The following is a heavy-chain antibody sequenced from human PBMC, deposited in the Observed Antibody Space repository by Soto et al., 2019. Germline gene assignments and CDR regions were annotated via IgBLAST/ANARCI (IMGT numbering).Heavy chain of an antibody. V-gene: IGHV3-74*01. J-gene: IGHJ4*02. D-gene: IGHD4-17*01. CDR1: GFSFSSDW. CDR3: ASAPYGDYCDS. CDR2: IITDGSRT. Sequence: EEQLVESGGGLVQPGGSLRLSCAASGFSFSSDWMHWVRQAPGKGLVWVSRIITDGSRTSYADFVKGRFTISRDNAKNTLYLQMNSLTVEDTALYYCASAPYGDYCDSWGQGTLVTVSS.